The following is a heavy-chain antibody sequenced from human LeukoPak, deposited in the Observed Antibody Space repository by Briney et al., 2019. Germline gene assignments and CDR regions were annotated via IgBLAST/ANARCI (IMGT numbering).Heavy chain of an antibody. J-gene: IGHJ6*04. Sequence: ASVKVSCEASGGIFSSYAISWVRQAPGQGLEWMGGIIPIFGTANYAQKFPGRVTITADESTSTAYMELSSLRSEDTAVYYCARDREYYYGSGSYTGYYYYYYGMDVWGKGTTVTVSS. V-gene: IGHV1-69*01. CDR2: IIPIFGTA. D-gene: IGHD3-10*01. CDR1: GGIFSSYA. CDR3: ARDREYYYGSGSYTGYYYYYYGMDV.